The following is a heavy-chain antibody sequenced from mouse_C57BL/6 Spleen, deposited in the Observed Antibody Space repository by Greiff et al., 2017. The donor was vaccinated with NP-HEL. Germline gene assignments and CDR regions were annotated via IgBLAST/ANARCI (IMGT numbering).Heavy chain of an antibody. D-gene: IGHD2-5*01. V-gene: IGHV5-4*01. CDR1: GFTFSSYA. Sequence: EVQGVESGGGLVKPGGSLKLSCAASGFTFSSYAMSWVRQTPEKRLEWVATISDGGSYTYYPDNVKGRFTISRDNAKNNLYLQMSHLKSEDTAMYYCARRVAYYSNWYYFDYWGQGTTLTVSS. J-gene: IGHJ2*01. CDR2: ISDGGSYT. CDR3: ARRVAYYSNWYYFDY.